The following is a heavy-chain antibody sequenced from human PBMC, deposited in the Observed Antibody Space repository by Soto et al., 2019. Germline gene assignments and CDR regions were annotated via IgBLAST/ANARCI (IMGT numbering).Heavy chain of an antibody. CDR2: ISSSTFYT. Sequence: QVQLVESGGGLVKPGGSLRLSCAASGFTFSDHYMSWIRQAPGKGLEWVSYISSSTFYTNYADSVKGRFSISRDNAKNTLYLQMNSLRAEDTAVYSCARDLGTTNYYFDYWGQGTLVTVSS. V-gene: IGHV3-11*06. CDR1: GFTFSDHY. J-gene: IGHJ4*02. D-gene: IGHD1-26*01. CDR3: ARDLGTTNYYFDY.